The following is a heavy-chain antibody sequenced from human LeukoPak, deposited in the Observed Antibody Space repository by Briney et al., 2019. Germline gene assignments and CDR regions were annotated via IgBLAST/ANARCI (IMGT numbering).Heavy chain of an antibody. CDR1: GGSFSGYY. CDR2: INHSGST. Sequence: SETLSLTCAVYGGSFSGYYWSWIRQPPGKGLEWIGEINHSGSTNYNPSFKSRVTISVDTSKNQFSLKLSSVTAADTAVYYCARGDILTGYQRFRWFDPWGQGTLVTVSS. J-gene: IGHJ5*02. V-gene: IGHV4-34*01. CDR3: ARGDILTGYQRFRWFDP. D-gene: IGHD3-9*01.